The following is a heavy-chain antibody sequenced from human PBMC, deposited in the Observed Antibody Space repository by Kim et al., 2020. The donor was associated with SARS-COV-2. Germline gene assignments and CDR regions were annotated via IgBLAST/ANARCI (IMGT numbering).Heavy chain of an antibody. V-gene: IGHV4-59*13. CDR1: GGSISSYY. CDR2: IYYSGST. CDR3: AGGYCSGGSCYSEYYYYYYGMDV. Sequence: SETLSLTCTVSGGSISSYYWSWIRQPPGKGLEWIGYIYYSGSTNYNPSLKSRVTISVDTSKNQFSLKLSSVTAADTAVYYCAGGYCSGGSCYSEYYYYYYGMDVWGQGTTVTVSS. D-gene: IGHD2-15*01. J-gene: IGHJ6*02.